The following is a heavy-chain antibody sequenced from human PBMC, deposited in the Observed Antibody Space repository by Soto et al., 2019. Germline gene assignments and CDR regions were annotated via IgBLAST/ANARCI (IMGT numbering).Heavy chain of an antibody. CDR1: GGTFSSYA. D-gene: IGHD1-26*01. Sequence: SVKVSCKASGGTFSSYAISWVRQAPGQGLEWMGGIIPIFGTANYAQKFQGRVTITADESTSTAYMELSSLRSEDTAVYYCARGGGGSYFCAHYYYCDGMDFWGRGSTVPVSS. CDR3: ARGGGGSYFCAHYYYCDGMDF. J-gene: IGHJ6*02. V-gene: IGHV1-69*13. CDR2: IIPIFGTA.